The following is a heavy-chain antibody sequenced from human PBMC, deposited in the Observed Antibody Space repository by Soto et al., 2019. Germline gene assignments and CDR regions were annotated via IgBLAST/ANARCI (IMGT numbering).Heavy chain of an antibody. CDR1: GFTFSSYA. CDR3: ARAVTPGY. D-gene: IGHD4-17*01. J-gene: IGHJ4*02. Sequence: GGSLRLSCAASGFTFSSYAMSWVRQAPGKGLEWVSSISSSSSYIYYADSVKGRFTISRDNAKNSLYLQMNSLRAEDTAVCYCARAVTPGYWGQGTLVTVSS. CDR2: ISSSSSYI. V-gene: IGHV3-21*01.